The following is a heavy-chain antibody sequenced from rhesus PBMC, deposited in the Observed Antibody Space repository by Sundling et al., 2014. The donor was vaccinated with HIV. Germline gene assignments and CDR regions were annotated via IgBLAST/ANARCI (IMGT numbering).Heavy chain of an antibody. CDR2: IIPLVGIA. V-gene: IGHV1-198*02. CDR1: GFTFDSYG. D-gene: IGHD3-9*01. CDR3: ARGVRNYEDDNGYYPGYGLDS. Sequence: QVQLVQSGAEVKKPGASVKVSCKASGFTFDSYGISWVRQAPGQGLEWVGVIIPLVGIANYAERFQGRVTITADTSRGAAYMELSSLRSEDTAVYYCARGVRNYEDDNGYYPGYGLDSWGQGVVVTVSS. J-gene: IGHJ6*01.